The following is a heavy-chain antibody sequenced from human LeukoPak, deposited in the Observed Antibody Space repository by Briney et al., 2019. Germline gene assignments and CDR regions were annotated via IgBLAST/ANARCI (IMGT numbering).Heavy chain of an antibody. J-gene: IGHJ4*02. CDR1: GFTFSSYW. V-gene: IGHV3-74*01. CDR2: INSDGSST. CDR3: AKTRPLDSSSWSHGDY. Sequence: PGGPLRLSCAASGFTFSSYWMHWVRQAPGKGLVWVSRINSDGSSTSYADSVKGRFTISRDNAKNTLYLQMNSLRAEDTAVYYCAKTRPLDSSSWSHGDYWGQGTLVTVSS. D-gene: IGHD6-13*01.